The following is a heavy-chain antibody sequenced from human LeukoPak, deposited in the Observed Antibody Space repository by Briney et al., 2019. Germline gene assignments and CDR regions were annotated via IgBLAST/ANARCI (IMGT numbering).Heavy chain of an antibody. CDR1: GYTSTGYY. D-gene: IGHD5-18*01. CDR3: ARDSYEDYYYDY. J-gene: IGHJ4*02. CDR2: INPNSGVT. Sequence: ASVKVSCKASGYTSTGYYMHWVRQAPGQGLEWMGWINPNSGVTNYAQKFQGRVTMTRDTSISTAYMELSRLRSDDTALFYCARDSYEDYYYDYWGQGTLVTVSS. V-gene: IGHV1-2*02.